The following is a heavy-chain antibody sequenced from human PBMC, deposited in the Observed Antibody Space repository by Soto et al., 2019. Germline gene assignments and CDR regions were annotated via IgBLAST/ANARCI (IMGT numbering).Heavy chain of an antibody. J-gene: IGHJ6*02. V-gene: IGHV1-18*01. CDR3: ARNAGWDFWSGWGTGYFYYGMDV. D-gene: IGHD3-3*01. Sequence: PVKVACKASGYTFTSYGISWVRQAPGQGLEWMGWISAYNGNTNYAQKLQGRVTMTTDTSTSTAYMELRSLRSDDTAVYYCARNAGWDFWSGWGTGYFYYGMDVWGQGTTVTVSS. CDR1: GYTFTSYG. CDR2: ISAYNGNT.